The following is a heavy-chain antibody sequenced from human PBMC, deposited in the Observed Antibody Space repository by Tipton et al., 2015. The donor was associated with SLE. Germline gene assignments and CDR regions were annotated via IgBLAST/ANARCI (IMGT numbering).Heavy chain of an antibody. J-gene: IGHJ4*02. CDR3: ARGPGYNSGWYERYFDY. CDR2: MYSSGNT. V-gene: IGHV3-66*02. Sequence: GSLRLSCAASGFTVSSNYMTWVCQAPGKGPEWVSVMYSSGNTFYADSVKGRFTISRDISKNTLYLQMNSLRPEDTAVYSCARGPGYNSGWYERYFDYWGQGTLVTVSS. D-gene: IGHD6-19*01. CDR1: GFTVSSNY.